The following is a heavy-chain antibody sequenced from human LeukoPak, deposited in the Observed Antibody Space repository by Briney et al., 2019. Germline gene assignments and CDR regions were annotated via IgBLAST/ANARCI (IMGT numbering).Heavy chain of an antibody. V-gene: IGHV1-24*01. J-gene: IGHJ5*02. Sequence: ASVKVSCKISGYTLNVSVHWVRQPPGKGLEWMGGVDPDDGQRVYAQRFQGRVTMTEDTSTNTAYMELSRLRSEDTAVYFCAAVSGHYTLLDAWGQGALVTVST. CDR1: GYTLNVS. CDR3: AAVSGHYTLLDA. D-gene: IGHD4-11*01. CDR2: VDPDDGQR.